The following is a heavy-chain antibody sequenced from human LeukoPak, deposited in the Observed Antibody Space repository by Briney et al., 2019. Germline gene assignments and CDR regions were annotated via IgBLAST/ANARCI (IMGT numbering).Heavy chain of an antibody. CDR3: ARASIVGAPYYFDY. CDR1: GGTFSSYA. V-gene: IGHV1-69*05. D-gene: IGHD1-26*01. J-gene: IGHJ4*02. CDR2: IIPIFGTA. Sequence: WASVKVSRKASGGTFSSYAISWVRQAPGQGLEWMGRIIPIFGTANYAQKFQGRVTITTDESTSTAYMELSSLRSEDTAVYYCARASIVGAPYYFDYWGQGTLVTVSS.